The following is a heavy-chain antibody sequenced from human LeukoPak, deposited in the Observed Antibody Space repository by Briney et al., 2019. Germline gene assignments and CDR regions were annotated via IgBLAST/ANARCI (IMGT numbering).Heavy chain of an antibody. Sequence: SQTLSLTCTVSGGSISSGSYYWSWIRQPPGKGLEWIGEINHSGSTNYNPSLKSRVTISVDTSKNQFSLKLSSVTAADTAVYYCARTMVRGVIITKRHNWFDPWGQGTLVTVSS. D-gene: IGHD3-10*01. V-gene: IGHV4-39*07. CDR1: GGSISSGSYY. J-gene: IGHJ5*02. CDR2: INHSGST. CDR3: ARTMVRGVIITKRHNWFDP.